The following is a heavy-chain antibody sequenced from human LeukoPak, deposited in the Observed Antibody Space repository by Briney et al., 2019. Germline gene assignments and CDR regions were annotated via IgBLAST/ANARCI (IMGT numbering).Heavy chain of an antibody. CDR2: IGTAGDT. V-gene: IGHV3-13*01. CDR3: ARMSSVGAFDI. Sequence: GGSLRLSCAASGFTFSSYDMHWVRQATGKGLEWVSAIGTAGDTYYPGSVKGRFTISRENAKNSLYLQMNSLRAGDTAVYYCARMSSVGAFDIRGQGTMVTVSS. D-gene: IGHD2-15*01. CDR1: GFTFSSYD. J-gene: IGHJ3*02.